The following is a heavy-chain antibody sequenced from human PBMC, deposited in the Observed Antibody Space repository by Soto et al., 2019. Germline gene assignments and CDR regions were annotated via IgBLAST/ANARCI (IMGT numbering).Heavy chain of an antibody. CDR2: ISAYNGNT. CDR1: GYTFTNYC. CDR3: ARQDVVATIAVFEY. J-gene: IGHJ4*02. Sequence: ASVKVSCKASGYTFTNYCLIWVRHAPGQGPEWMGWISAYNGNTAYAQNFQGRVTMTTDTPTTTAYMELRALRSDDTAIYYCARQDVVATIAVFEYWGQGTLVTVSS. D-gene: IGHD5-12*01. V-gene: IGHV1-18*01.